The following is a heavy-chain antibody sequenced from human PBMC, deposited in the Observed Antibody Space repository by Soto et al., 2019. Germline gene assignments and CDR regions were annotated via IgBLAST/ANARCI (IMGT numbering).Heavy chain of an antibody. CDR3: ARGGYWRFDY. CDR1: GESFSGYY. D-gene: IGHD3-22*01. Sequence: KTSETLSLTCGVYGESFSGYYWTWIRQPPGKGLEWIGEINRHGSTNYNPSLKSRVTVSVDTSKRQFSLSLTSVTAADTAVYYCARGGYWRFDYWGQGSLVTVSS. V-gene: IGHV4-34*01. CDR2: INRHGST. J-gene: IGHJ4*02.